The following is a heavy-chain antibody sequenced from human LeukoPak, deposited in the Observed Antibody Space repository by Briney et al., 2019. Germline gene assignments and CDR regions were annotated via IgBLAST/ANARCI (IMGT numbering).Heavy chain of an antibody. Sequence: SETLSLTCAVYGGSFSGYYWSWIRQPPGKGLEWIGEINHSGSTNYNPSLKSRVTISVDTSKNQFSLKLSSVTAADTAVYYCARDTGSSSSSDYWGQGTLVTVSS. CDR2: INHSGST. CDR3: ARDTGSSSSSDY. D-gene: IGHD6-6*01. J-gene: IGHJ4*02. CDR1: GGSFSGYY. V-gene: IGHV4-34*01.